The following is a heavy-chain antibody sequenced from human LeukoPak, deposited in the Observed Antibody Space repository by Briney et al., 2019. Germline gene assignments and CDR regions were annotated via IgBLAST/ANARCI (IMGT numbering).Heavy chain of an antibody. D-gene: IGHD3-3*01. V-gene: IGHV3-7*03. CDR3: ARDQYDTWSRRGNFDS. J-gene: IGHJ4*02. CDR1: GFTFGKYW. Sequence: GGSLRLSCVASGFTFGKYWMSWVRQAPGKGLEWVANIKLDGSEKNYVDSVKGRFTISRDNTKNSLYLQMNSLRAEDTAAFYCARDQYDTWSRRGNFDSWGQGTLVIVSS. CDR2: IKLDGSEK.